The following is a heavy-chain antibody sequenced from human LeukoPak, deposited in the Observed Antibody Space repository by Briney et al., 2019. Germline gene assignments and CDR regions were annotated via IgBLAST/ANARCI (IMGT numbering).Heavy chain of an antibody. J-gene: IGHJ2*01. V-gene: IGHV4-34*01. D-gene: IGHD3-9*01. CDR1: GESFSGYF. CDR2: INHSGSTS. CDR3: ARVSRYFDWSFDL. Sequence: PSETLSPTCAVYGESFSGYFWNWIRQPPGKGLEWIGEINHSGSTSNHNPSLKSRVTMSVDTSKNQFSLKLSSVTAADTAVYYCARVSRYFDWSFDLWGRGTLVTVSS.